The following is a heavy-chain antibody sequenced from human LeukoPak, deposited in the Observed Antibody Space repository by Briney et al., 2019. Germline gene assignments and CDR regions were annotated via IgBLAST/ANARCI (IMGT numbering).Heavy chain of an antibody. Sequence: GASVKVSCKASGYTFTGYYMHWVRQAPGQGLEWMGWINPNSGGTNYAQKVQGRVTMTRDTSISTAYMELSRLRADDTAVYYCASRSGSSNWFDPWGQGTLVTVSS. CDR3: ASRSGSSNWFDP. J-gene: IGHJ5*02. V-gene: IGHV1-2*02. CDR1: GYTFTGYY. CDR2: INPNSGGT. D-gene: IGHD3-10*01.